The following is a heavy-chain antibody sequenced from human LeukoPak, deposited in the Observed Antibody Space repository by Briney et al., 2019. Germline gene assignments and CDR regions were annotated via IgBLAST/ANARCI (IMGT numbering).Heavy chain of an antibody. CDR2: IYYSGST. Sequence: PPETLSLTCTVSGGSISSSSYYWGWIRQPPGKGLEWIGSIYYSGSTYYNPSLKSRVTISVDTSKNQFSLKLSSVTAADTAVYYCARRLGVWFGERTIDYWGQGTLVTVSS. V-gene: IGHV4-39*01. CDR3: ARRLGVWFGERTIDY. D-gene: IGHD3-10*01. J-gene: IGHJ4*02. CDR1: GGSISSSSYY.